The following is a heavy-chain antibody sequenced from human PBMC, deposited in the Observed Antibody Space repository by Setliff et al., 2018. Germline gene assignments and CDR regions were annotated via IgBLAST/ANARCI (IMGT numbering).Heavy chain of an antibody. CDR1: GGSFSGYY. J-gene: IGHJ4*02. Sequence: PSETLSLTCAAYGGSFSGYYWSWIRQPPGKGLEWIGEINHSGSTNYNPSLKSRATLSVDTSKNQFSLRLSSVTAADTAVYYCARNYYDRSGYSWIDYWGQGTPVTVSS. V-gene: IGHV4-34*01. CDR2: INHSGST. D-gene: IGHD3-22*01. CDR3: ARNYYDRSGYSWIDY.